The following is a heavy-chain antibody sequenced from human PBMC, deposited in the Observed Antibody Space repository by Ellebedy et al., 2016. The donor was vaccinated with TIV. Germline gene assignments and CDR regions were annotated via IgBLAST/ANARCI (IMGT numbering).Heavy chain of an antibody. CDR2: ISSTGNTI. CDR1: GFSFDIYS. J-gene: IGHJ3*02. D-gene: IGHD3-10*01. V-gene: IGHV3-48*02. Sequence: GESLKISCEASGFSFDIYSMHWVRQAPGKGLEWISYISSTGNTIYYADSVKGRFTISRDSGKNSLYLQMNSLRDEDTALYFCARIVVWLGEAYPFDIWGQGTMVTVSS. CDR3: ARIVVWLGEAYPFDI.